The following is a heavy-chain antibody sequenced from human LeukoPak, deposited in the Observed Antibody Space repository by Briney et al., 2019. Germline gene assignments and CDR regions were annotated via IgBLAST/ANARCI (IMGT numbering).Heavy chain of an antibody. CDR2: IYYSGST. CDR1: GGSISSHY. J-gene: IGHJ4*02. D-gene: IGHD1-26*01. Sequence: SETLSLTCTVSGGSISSHYWSWIRQPSGKGLEWFGYIYYSGSTNYNPSLKSRVTISVDTSKNQFSLKLSSVTAADTAVYYCARSRYSGSYYYFDYWGQGTLVTVSS. V-gene: IGHV4-59*11. CDR3: ARSRYSGSYYYFDY.